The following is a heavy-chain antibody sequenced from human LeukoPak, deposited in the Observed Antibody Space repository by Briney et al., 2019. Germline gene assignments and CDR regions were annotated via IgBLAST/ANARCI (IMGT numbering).Heavy chain of an antibody. CDR3: ARMPSYSSSWLFQEYYYYYYMDV. CDR1: GGSFSGYY. J-gene: IGHJ6*03. Sequence: SETLSLTCAVYGGSFSGYYWSWIRQPPGKGLEWIGEINHSGSTNYNPSLKSRVTISVDTSKNQFSLKLSSVTAADTAVYYCARMPSYSSSWLFQEYYYYYYMDVWGKGTTVTVSS. CDR2: INHSGST. D-gene: IGHD6-13*01. V-gene: IGHV4-34*01.